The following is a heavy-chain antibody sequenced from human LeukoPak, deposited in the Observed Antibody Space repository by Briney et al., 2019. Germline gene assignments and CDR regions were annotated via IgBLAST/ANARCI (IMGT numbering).Heavy chain of an antibody. CDR2: ISWNSGDI. D-gene: IGHD6-13*01. CDR1: GFIFGEYA. Sequence: GGSLRLSCAASGFIFGEYAMHWVRQAPGQGLEWVSGISWNSGDIGYADSVKGRFTISRDNAKNSLYLQMNSLRAEDMALYYCAKGADTGIAAAGALFDYWGQGTLVTVSS. J-gene: IGHJ4*02. V-gene: IGHV3-9*03. CDR3: AKGADTGIAAAGALFDY.